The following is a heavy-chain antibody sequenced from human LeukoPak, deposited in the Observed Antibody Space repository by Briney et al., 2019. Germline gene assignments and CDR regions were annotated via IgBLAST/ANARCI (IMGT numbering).Heavy chain of an antibody. CDR1: GYTFTSYG. Sequence: ASVKVSCKASGYTFTSYGISWLRQAPGQGLEWMGWISAYNGNTNYAQKLQGRVTMTTDTSTSTAYMELRSLRSDDTAVYYCARSKPAIPSNWFDPWGQGTLVTVSS. J-gene: IGHJ5*02. D-gene: IGHD2-2*02. CDR3: ARSKPAIPSNWFDP. CDR2: ISAYNGNT. V-gene: IGHV1-18*01.